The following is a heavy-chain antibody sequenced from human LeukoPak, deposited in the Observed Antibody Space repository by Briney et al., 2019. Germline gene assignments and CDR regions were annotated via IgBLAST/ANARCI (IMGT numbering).Heavy chain of an antibody. CDR2: IIPIFGTA. D-gene: IGHD1-26*01. J-gene: IGHJ4*02. Sequence: SVKLSCKASGGTFSSYAISWVRQAPGQGLEWMGGIIPIFGTANYAQNFQGRVTITTDESTSTAYMDLSSLRSEDTAVYSCAMAYSGHIRYGGFDYWGQGTLVTVSS. CDR3: AMAYSGHIRYGGFDY. V-gene: IGHV1-69*05. CDR1: GGTFSSYA.